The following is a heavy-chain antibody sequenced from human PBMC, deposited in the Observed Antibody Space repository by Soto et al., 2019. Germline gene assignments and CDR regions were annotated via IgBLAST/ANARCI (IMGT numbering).Heavy chain of an antibody. Sequence: EVQLVETGGGLIQPGGSLRLSCAASGFSVSSNYMSWVRQAPGTGLEWVSVIYSIGSTYYADSVKRRFTISRDHSEDIAYLQMSSLRAEDMSVYYCARAIPSGLADAFCIWGRGTMVTLSS. J-gene: IGHJ3*02. V-gene: IGHV3-53*02. CDR1: GFSVSSNY. D-gene: IGHD3-10*01. CDR2: IYSIGST. CDR3: ARAIPSGLADAFCI.